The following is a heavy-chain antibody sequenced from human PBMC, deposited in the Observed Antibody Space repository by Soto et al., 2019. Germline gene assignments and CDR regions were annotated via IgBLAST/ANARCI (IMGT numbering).Heavy chain of an antibody. CDR3: ARESGGDCSSTSCYAHDDAFDI. CDR2: IIPIFGTA. D-gene: IGHD2-2*01. V-gene: IGHV1-69*13. Sequence: ASVKVSCKASGGTFSSYAISWVRQAPGQGLEWMGGIIPIFGTANYAQKFQGRVTITADESTSTAYMELSSLRSEDTAVYYCARESGGDCSSTSCYAHDDAFDIWGQGTMVTVSS. CDR1: GGTFSSYA. J-gene: IGHJ3*02.